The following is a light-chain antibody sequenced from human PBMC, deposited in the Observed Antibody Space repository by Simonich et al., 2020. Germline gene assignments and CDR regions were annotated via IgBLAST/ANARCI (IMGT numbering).Light chain of an antibody. Sequence: EIVMTQSPATLSVSPGERATLSCRASQSVSSTLAWYQQKPGQATRLLIYGASTRATGIPARCSGSGSGTEFTLTISSLQSEDFAVYYCQQYNNWPPYTFGQGTKLEIK. J-gene: IGKJ2*01. CDR3: QQYNNWPPYT. V-gene: IGKV3-15*01. CDR1: QSVSST. CDR2: GAS.